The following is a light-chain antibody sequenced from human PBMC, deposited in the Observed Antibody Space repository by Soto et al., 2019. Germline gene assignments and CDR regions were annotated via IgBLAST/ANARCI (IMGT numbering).Light chain of an antibody. J-gene: IGKJ2*01. CDR3: QQSYSIPRMYT. CDR1: QSISTY. CDR2: AAS. V-gene: IGKV1-39*01. Sequence: DIQMTQSPSSLSASVGDRVTITCRASQSISTYLNWYQQKPGEAPNLLISAASSLQSGVPSRFSGSGSGTEFTRIISSVQPEDFATYYCQQSYSIPRMYTFGQGTKLEIK.